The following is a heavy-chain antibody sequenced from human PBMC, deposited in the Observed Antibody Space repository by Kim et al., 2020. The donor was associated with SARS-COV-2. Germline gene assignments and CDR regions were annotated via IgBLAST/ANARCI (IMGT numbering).Heavy chain of an antibody. CDR3: AGGDSSGYYYGYYYYGMDV. J-gene: IGHJ6*02. D-gene: IGHD3-22*01. Sequence: GRFTISRDNSKNTLYLQMNSLRAEDTAVYYCAGGDSSGYYYGYYYYGMDVWGQGTTVTVSS. V-gene: IGHV3-53*01.